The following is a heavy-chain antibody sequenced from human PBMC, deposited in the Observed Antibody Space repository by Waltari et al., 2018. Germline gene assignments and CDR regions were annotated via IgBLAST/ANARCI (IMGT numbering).Heavy chain of an antibody. CDR1: GFTFSSYW. J-gene: IGHJ4*02. CDR2: IKQSGGEK. CDR3: ARDSNLLVYATQFDY. Sequence: EVQLVESGGGLVQPGGSLTLSCAASGFTFSSYWMSWVRQAPGKGLEWVANIKQSGGEKNYVDSVKGRFTISRDNAKNLVYLQMNSLRAEDTAVYYCARDSNLLVYATQFDYWGQGTLVTVSS. V-gene: IGHV3-7*03. D-gene: IGHD2-8*01.